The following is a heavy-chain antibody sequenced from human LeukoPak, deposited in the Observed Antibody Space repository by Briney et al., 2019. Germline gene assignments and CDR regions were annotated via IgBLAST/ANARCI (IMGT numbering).Heavy chain of an antibody. Sequence: SVKVSCKASGGTFSSYAISWVRQAPGQGLEWMGRIIPILGIANYAQKFQGRVTITADKSTSTAYMELSSLRSEDTAVYYCARVLRVCGGDCHSWEYYYYGMDVWGQGTTVTVSS. J-gene: IGHJ6*02. CDR1: GGTFSSYA. D-gene: IGHD2-21*02. V-gene: IGHV1-69*04. CDR3: ARVLRVCGGDCHSWEYYYYGMDV. CDR2: IIPILGIA.